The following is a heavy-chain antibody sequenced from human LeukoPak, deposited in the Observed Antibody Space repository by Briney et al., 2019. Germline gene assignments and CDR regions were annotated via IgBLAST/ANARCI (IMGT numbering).Heavy chain of an antibody. J-gene: IGHJ4*02. D-gene: IGHD6-19*01. CDR3: ARVDSSGWSVDY. CDR2: MNPNSGNT. V-gene: IGHV1-8*03. Sequence: ASVKVSCKASGYTFTSYDINWVRQATGQGLEWMGWMNPNSGNTGYAQKFQGRVTITRNTSISTAYMELRSLRSEDTAVYYCARVDSSGWSVDYWGQGTLVTVSS. CDR1: GYTFTSYD.